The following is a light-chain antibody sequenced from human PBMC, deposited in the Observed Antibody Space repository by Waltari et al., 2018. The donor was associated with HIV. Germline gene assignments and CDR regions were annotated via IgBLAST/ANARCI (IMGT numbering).Light chain of an antibody. CDR3: GTWDSSLVWV. Sequence: QSVLTQPPSVSAAPGQKVTISCSGSSPNIGNNYVSWYQQLPGTAPKLLIYENNKRPSGIPDRFSGSKSGTSATLGITGLQTGDEADYYCGTWDSSLVWVFGGGTKLTVL. CDR1: SPNIGNNY. CDR2: ENN. V-gene: IGLV1-51*02. J-gene: IGLJ3*02.